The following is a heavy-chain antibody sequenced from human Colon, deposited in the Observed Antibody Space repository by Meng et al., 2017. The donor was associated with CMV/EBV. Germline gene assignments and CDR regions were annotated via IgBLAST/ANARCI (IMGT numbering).Heavy chain of an antibody. CDR2: IGTVGDT. Sequence: GGSLRLSCTASGFTFSTYDFHWVRQPTGKGLGWVSSIGTVGDTYSIGSVKGRFIISREDAKNSVYLQMNGLRDGDTGLYYCARARSPTHFDYWGQGALVTVSS. J-gene: IGHJ4*02. CDR1: GFTFSTYD. CDR3: ARARSPTHFDY. V-gene: IGHV3-13*01.